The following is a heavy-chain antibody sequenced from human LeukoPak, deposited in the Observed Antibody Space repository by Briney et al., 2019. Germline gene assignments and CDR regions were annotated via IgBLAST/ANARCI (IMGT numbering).Heavy chain of an antibody. D-gene: IGHD3-10*01. CDR1: GGSIRNYY. CDR3: ARGGMSGGYMVRGRYYFDY. Sequence: SETLSLTCTVSGGSIRNYYWSWIRQPPGKGLEWIGEINHSGSTNYNPSLKSRVTISVDTSKNQFSLKLSSVTAADTAVYYCARGGMSGGYMVRGRYYFDYWGQGTLVTVSS. CDR2: INHSGST. V-gene: IGHV4-34*01. J-gene: IGHJ4*02.